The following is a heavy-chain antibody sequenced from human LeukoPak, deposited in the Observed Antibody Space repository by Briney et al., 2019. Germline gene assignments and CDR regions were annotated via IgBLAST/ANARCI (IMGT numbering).Heavy chain of an antibody. CDR3: ARDRYLSGYDTYYYGMDV. D-gene: IGHD5-12*01. V-gene: IGHV4-59*01. J-gene: IGHJ6*02. Sequence: SETLSLTCTVSGGSISYYYWSWVRQPPGKGLEWIGYIYYSGSTNYNPSLKSRVTISVDTSKNQFSLKLSSVTAADTAVYYCARDRYLSGYDTYYYGMDVWGQGTTVTVS. CDR2: IYYSGST. CDR1: GGSISYYY.